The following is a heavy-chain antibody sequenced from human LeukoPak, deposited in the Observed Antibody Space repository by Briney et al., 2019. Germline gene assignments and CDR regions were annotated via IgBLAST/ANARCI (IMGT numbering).Heavy chain of an antibody. CDR3: AREIVVVVAATQGGWFDP. CDR2: ISSSSSYT. V-gene: IGHV3-11*05. D-gene: IGHD2-15*01. Sequence: PGGSLRLSCAASGFTFSDYYMSWIRQAPGKGLEWVSYISSSSSYTNYADSVKGRFTISRDNAKNSLYLQMNSLRAEDTAVYYCAREIVVVVAATQGGWFDPWGQGTLVTVSS. CDR1: GFTFSDYY. J-gene: IGHJ5*02.